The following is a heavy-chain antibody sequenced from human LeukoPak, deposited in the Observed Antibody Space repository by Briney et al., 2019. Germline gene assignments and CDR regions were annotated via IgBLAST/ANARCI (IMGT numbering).Heavy chain of an antibody. J-gene: IGHJ4*02. CDR3: ARIQQQVDY. V-gene: IGHV4-39*07. CDR1: GFTFSSYE. Sequence: LRLSCAASGFTFSSYEMNWVRQAPGKGLEWIGSIYYSGSTYYNPSLKSRVTISVDTSKNQFSLKLTSVTAADTAVYYCARIQQQVDYWGQGTLVTVSS. CDR2: IYYSGST. D-gene: IGHD6-13*01.